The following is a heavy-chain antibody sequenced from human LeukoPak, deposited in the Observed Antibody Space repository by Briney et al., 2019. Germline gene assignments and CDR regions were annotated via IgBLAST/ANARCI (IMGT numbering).Heavy chain of an antibody. CDR3: TTLPDTAMVTSPY. J-gene: IGHJ4*02. Sequence: GSLRLSCAASGFTFSNAWMNWVRQAPGKGLEWVGRIKSKTDGGTTDYAAPVKGRFTISRDDSKNTLYLQMNGLKTEDTAVYYCTTLPDTAMVTSPYWGQGTLVTVSS. V-gene: IGHV3-15*01. CDR2: IKSKTDGGTT. CDR1: GFTFSNAW. D-gene: IGHD5-18*01.